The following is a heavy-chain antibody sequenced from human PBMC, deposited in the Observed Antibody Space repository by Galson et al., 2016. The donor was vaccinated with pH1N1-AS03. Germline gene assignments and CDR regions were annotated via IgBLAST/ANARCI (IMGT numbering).Heavy chain of an antibody. CDR1: GFPFSGYS. Sequence: SLRLSCAASGFPFSGYSMNWVRQAPGKGLEWVSFISTSSSSIYYADSVKGRFTISRDNAQNLLYLQMNSLRDEDTAVYYCARDFYDSSGYFKAPFDYWGQGALVTVSS. D-gene: IGHD3-22*01. V-gene: IGHV3-21*01. J-gene: IGHJ4*02. CDR3: ARDFYDSSGYFKAPFDY. CDR2: ISTSSSSI.